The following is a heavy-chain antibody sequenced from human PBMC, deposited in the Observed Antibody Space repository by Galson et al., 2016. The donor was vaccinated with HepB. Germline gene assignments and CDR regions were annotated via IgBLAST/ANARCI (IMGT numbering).Heavy chain of an antibody. V-gene: IGHV1-2*04. Sequence: SVKVSCKASGYTFTGYYMHWVRQAPGQGLEWMGWINPNSGGTNYAQKFQGWVTMTRDTSISTAYMELSRLRSDDTAVYYCAREGGYSSSYGYFYYGMDVWGQGTTVTVAS. CDR1: GYTFTGYY. D-gene: IGHD6-6*01. CDR2: INPNSGGT. J-gene: IGHJ6*02. CDR3: AREGGYSSSYGYFYYGMDV.